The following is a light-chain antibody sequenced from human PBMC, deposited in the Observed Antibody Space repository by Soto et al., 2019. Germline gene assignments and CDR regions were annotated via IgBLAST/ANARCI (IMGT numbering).Light chain of an antibody. CDR1: ISDVGGHGY. CDR2: EVT. J-gene: IGLJ1*01. Sequence: QSALTQPASVSGSPGQSITISCTGTISDVGGHGYVSWYQQHPGKAPKLMIYEVTYRPSGVSDRFSGSKSGNTASLTISGLQAEDGADYYCFSFTSHSRHYGFGTGTKLTVL. CDR3: FSFTSHSRHYG. V-gene: IGLV2-14*01.